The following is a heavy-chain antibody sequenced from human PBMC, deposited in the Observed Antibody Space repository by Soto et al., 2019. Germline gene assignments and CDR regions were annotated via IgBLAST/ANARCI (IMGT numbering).Heavy chain of an antibody. CDR1: GVTFSSYA. V-gene: IGHV3-23*01. J-gene: IGHJ6*02. Sequence: GGPLRLSCAASGVTFSSYAMSWVRQAPGKGLEWVSAISGSGGSTYYADSVKGRFTISRDNSKNTLYLQMNSLRAEDTAVYYCAKDRHGPGPEDVWGQGTTVTVSS. CDR2: ISGSGGST. CDR3: AKDRHGPGPEDV. D-gene: IGHD2-2*01.